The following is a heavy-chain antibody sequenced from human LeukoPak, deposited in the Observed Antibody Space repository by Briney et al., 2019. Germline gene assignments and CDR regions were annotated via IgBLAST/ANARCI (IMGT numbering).Heavy chain of an antibody. D-gene: IGHD6-19*01. Sequence: GGSLSLPWEASGFTFSSYGRHWVRKPPGKGLEGVAVISYVGSNKYYADSVKGRFSISRDNSKNTLYLQMNSLRAEDTAVYYCAKDYWGEYSSGWYDLASQPLGYWGQGTLVTVSS. J-gene: IGHJ4*02. CDR1: GFTFSSYG. V-gene: IGHV3-30*18. CDR2: ISYVGSNK. CDR3: AKDYWGEYSSGWYDLASQPLGY.